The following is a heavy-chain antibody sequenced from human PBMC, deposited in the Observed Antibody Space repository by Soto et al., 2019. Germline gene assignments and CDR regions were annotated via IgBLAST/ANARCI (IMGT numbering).Heavy chain of an antibody. CDR2: IYHSGST. CDR3: ARVPDR. J-gene: IGHJ5*02. D-gene: IGHD2-2*01. CDR1: WGTFGGYY. V-gene: IGHV4-34*01. Sequence: SEPLSVTSAVEWGTFGGYYWSWISKHPGKGLEWIGYIYHSGSTYYNTALKSRVTISVDRSKNQFSLKLSSVTAADTAVYYCARVPDRWGEGTLVTVSS.